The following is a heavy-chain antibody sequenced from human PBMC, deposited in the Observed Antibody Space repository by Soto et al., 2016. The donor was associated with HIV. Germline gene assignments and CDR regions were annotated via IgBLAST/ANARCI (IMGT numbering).Heavy chain of an antibody. CDR2: ISSSSTYI. V-gene: IGHV3-21*01. J-gene: IGHJ6*02. D-gene: IGHD4-17*01. CDR3: AREKTLTPPLGYYYYGMDV. CDR1: GFIFSSYS. Sequence: EVQLVESGGGLVKPGGSLRLSCAVSGFIFSSYSMNWVRQAPGKGLEWVSSISSSSTYIYYADSVKGRFTISRDNAKNSLYLQMNSLRAEDTAVYYCAREKTLTPPLGYYYYGMDVWGQGTTVTVSS.